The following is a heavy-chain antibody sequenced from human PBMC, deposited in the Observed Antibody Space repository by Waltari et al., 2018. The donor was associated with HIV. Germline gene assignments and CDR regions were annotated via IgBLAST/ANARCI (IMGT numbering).Heavy chain of an antibody. V-gene: IGHV1-2*02. D-gene: IGHD5-18*01. Sequence: QVQLVQSGAEVKKPGASVKVSCKASGYTFTGYHLHWLRQAPGQRLEWMGWINPNSGRTNYAQQFQGRGTMTRDTSISTAYMELSRLRSDDTAVYYCARVDTIQLLCLFDYWGQGTLVTVSS. CDR1: GYTFTGYH. CDR3: ARVDTIQLLCLFDY. CDR2: INPNSGRT. J-gene: IGHJ4*02.